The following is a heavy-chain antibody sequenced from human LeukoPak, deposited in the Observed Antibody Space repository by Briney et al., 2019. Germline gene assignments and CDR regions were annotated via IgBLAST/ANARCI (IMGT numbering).Heavy chain of an antibody. D-gene: IGHD3-16*01. J-gene: IGHJ3*02. Sequence: KTSETLSLTCTVSGGSISSSSYYSGWIRQPPGKGLEWIGSIYYSGSTYYNPSLKSRVTISVDTSKHQFSLKLSYVNGADTAVYYWARQTQVLGAFDIWGQETMVTVPS. CDR1: GGSISSSSYY. CDR3: ARQTQVLGAFDI. V-gene: IGHV4-39*01. CDR2: IYYSGST.